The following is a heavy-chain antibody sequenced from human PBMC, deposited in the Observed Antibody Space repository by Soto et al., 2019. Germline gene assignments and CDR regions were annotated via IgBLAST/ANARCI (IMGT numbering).Heavy chain of an antibody. CDR3: GRPYSSGWYLFAFDI. V-gene: IGHV1-69*13. Sequence: GASVKVSCKASGGTFSSYAISWVRQAPGQGLEWMGGIIPIFATANYAQKFQGRVTITADESTSTAYMELSSLRSEDTAVYYCGRPYSSGWYLFAFDIWGQGTMVTVSS. D-gene: IGHD6-19*01. CDR1: GGTFSSYA. CDR2: IIPIFATA. J-gene: IGHJ3*02.